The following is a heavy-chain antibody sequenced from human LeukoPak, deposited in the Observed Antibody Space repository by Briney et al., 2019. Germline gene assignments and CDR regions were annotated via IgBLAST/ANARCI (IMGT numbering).Heavy chain of an antibody. CDR1: GFNFSSDW. CDR3: SSGPNFDH. Sequence: PGGSLRLSCAASGFNFSSDWMSWVRQAPGKGLEWVANLNHDGSLRQYVDSVKGRFTISRDNAKNSLYLQMNSLRAEDTAVYFCSSGPNFDHWGQGTLVTVSS. J-gene: IGHJ4*02. D-gene: IGHD3/OR15-3a*01. V-gene: IGHV3-7*05. CDR2: LNHDGSLR.